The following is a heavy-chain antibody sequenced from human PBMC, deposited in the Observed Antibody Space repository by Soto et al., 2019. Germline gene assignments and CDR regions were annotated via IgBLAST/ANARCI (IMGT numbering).Heavy chain of an antibody. V-gene: IGHV1-3*01. Sequence: ASVKVSCKASGYTFTSYAMHWVRQAPGQSLEWMGWINAGNGNTKYSQKFQGRVTITRDTSASTAYMELSSLRSEDTAVYYCARDVDGYFPDYWGQGTLVTVSS. D-gene: IGHD3-22*01. CDR2: INAGNGNT. J-gene: IGHJ4*02. CDR3: ARDVDGYFPDY. CDR1: GYTFTSYA.